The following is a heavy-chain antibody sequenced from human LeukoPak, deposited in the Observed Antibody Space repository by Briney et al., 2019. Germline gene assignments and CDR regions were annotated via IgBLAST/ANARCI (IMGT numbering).Heavy chain of an antibody. CDR3: AKPRSGWYTAFDI. Sequence: GGSLRLSCAASGFTFSSYAMHWVRQAPGKGLEWVAVISYDGSNKYYADSVKGRFTISRDNSKNTLYLQMNSLRAEDTAVYYCAKPRSGWYTAFDIWGQGTMVTVSS. D-gene: IGHD6-19*01. J-gene: IGHJ3*02. CDR1: GFTFSSYA. CDR2: ISYDGSNK. V-gene: IGHV3-30-3*02.